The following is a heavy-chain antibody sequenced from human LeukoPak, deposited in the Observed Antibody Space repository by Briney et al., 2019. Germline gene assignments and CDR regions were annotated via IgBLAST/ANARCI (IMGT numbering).Heavy chain of an antibody. Sequence: SETLSLTCAVSGGSFSNSNCWSWVRQPPGKGLEWIGEIYHSGTTNYNPSLKSRVTISGDTSKNQFSLRLSSVTAADTAVYYCARASYSYDINGWVPFDYWGQGTLVTVSS. J-gene: IGHJ4*02. V-gene: IGHV4-4*02. CDR2: IYHSGTT. CDR3: ARASYSYDINGWVPFDY. CDR1: GGSFSNSNC. D-gene: IGHD3-22*01.